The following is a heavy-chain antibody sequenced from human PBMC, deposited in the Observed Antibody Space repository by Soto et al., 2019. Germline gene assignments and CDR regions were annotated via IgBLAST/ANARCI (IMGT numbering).Heavy chain of an antibody. D-gene: IGHD6-19*01. CDR3: ARAFATSLQWPHDDF. Sequence: QVLLVQSGAEVKKPGASVKVSCKASGYDFNNYGFNWLRQSPRLGLEWLGWITPYNGNRNYAQKFQGRVTMTTDASTNTGYMELRSLSSDDTAIYYCARAFATSLQWPHDDFWGQGTLVTVSS. CDR2: ITPYNGNR. J-gene: IGHJ4*02. CDR1: GYDFNNYG. V-gene: IGHV1-18*01.